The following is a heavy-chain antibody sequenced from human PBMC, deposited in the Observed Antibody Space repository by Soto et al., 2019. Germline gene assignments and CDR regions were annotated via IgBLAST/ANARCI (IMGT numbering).Heavy chain of an antibody. J-gene: IGHJ6*02. CDR2: INPNSGGT. CDR1: GYTFTGYY. V-gene: IGHV1-2*04. Sequence: ASLKVSCKASGYTFTGYYMHWVRQAPGQGLEWMGWINPNSGGTNYAQKFQGWVTMTRDTSISTAYMELSRLRSDDTAVYYCARDRYENMSTDYYYGMDVWGQGTMFTVSS. CDR3: ARDRYENMSTDYYYGMDV. D-gene: IGHD3-10*02.